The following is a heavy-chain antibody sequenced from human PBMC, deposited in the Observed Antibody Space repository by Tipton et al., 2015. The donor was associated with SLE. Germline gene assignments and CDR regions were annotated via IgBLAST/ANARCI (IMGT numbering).Heavy chain of an antibody. CDR3: ARPYEDSSGYFDY. D-gene: IGHD3-22*01. Sequence: SLRLSCAASGFSVSGHYMSWVRQAPGKGLEWVSVIYSGGSTYYADSVKGRFTISRDNSKNTLYLQMNSLRAEDTAVYYCARPYEDSSGYFDYWGQGTLVTVSS. CDR2: IYSGGST. J-gene: IGHJ4*02. V-gene: IGHV3-53*05. CDR1: GFSVSGHY.